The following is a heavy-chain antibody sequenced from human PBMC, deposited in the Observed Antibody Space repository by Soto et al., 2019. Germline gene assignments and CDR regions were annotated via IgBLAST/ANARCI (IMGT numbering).Heavy chain of an antibody. V-gene: IGHV4-59*01. CDR2: IYYSGST. CDR1: GGSISSYY. Sequence: SETLSLTCTVSGGSISSYYWSWIRQPPGKGLEWIGYIYYSGSTNYNPSLKSRVTISVDTSKNQFSLKLSSVTAADTAVYYCARGVVTERGFGPGLYFDYWGQGNLVTVS. J-gene: IGHJ4*02. CDR3: ARGVVTERGFGPGLYFDY. D-gene: IGHD3-10*01.